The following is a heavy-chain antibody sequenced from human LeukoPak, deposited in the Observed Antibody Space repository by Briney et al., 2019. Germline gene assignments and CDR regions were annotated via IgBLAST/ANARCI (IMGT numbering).Heavy chain of an antibody. Sequence: ASVKVSCKASGYTFTSYYMHWVRQAPGQGLEWMGWINPNSGGTNYGQKFRGRVTLTTDTSTNTAYMELRSLRSDDTAVYYCARDGQRCMSTSCRYYFDYWGPGTLVTVSS. J-gene: IGHJ4*02. CDR2: INPNSGGT. V-gene: IGHV1-2*02. CDR1: GYTFTSYY. CDR3: ARDGQRCMSTSCRYYFDY. D-gene: IGHD2-2*01.